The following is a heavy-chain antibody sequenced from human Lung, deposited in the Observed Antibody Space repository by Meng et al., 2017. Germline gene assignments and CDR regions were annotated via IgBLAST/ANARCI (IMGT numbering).Heavy chain of an antibody. D-gene: IGHD4-11*01. CDR1: GGSFSDYY. CDR3: ARGPTTMAHDFDY. J-gene: IGHJ4*02. Sequence: QVQLQQWGAGLLMPSETLSLTCVVSGGSFSDYYWSWIRQPPGKGLEWIGEINHSGSTNYNPSLESRAPISVDTSQNNLSLKLSSVTAADSAVYYCARGPTTMAHDFDYWGQGTLVTVSS. V-gene: IGHV4-34*01. CDR2: INHSGST.